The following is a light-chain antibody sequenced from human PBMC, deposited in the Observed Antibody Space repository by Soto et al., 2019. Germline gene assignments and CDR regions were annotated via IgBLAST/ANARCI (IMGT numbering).Light chain of an antibody. CDR1: QSVVTNS. J-gene: IGKJ5*01. V-gene: IGKV3-20*01. CDR2: GAS. Sequence: DIVMTQSPGTLSLSPGERATLSCRASQSVVTNSLAWYQQKPGQAPRLIIYGASNRATGIPDRFSGRGSGTDFTLTISRLEPEDCAVYYCQQYGGARWTFGQGTRLEIK. CDR3: QQYGGARWT.